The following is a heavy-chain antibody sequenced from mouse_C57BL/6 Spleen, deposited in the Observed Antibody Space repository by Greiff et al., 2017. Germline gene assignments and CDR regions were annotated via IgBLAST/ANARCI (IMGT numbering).Heavy chain of an antibody. CDR3: ARRTYPYAMDY. J-gene: IGHJ4*01. D-gene: IGHD5-1*01. Sequence: VQLKESGGGLVKPGGSLKLSCAASGFTFSDYGMHWVRQAPEKGLEWVAYISSGSSTIYYADTVKGRFTISRDNAKNTLFLQMTSLRSEDTAMYYCARRTYPYAMDYWGQGTSVTVSS. CDR1: GFTFSDYG. V-gene: IGHV5-17*01. CDR2: ISSGSSTI.